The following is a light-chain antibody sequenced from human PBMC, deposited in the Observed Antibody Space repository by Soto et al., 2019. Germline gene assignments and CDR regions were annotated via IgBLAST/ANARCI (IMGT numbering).Light chain of an antibody. CDR3: SSYTRSTTLVV. Sequence: QSVLTQPASVSGSPGQSITISCTGTSSDVGAYNYVSWYQQHPGKAPKLMIYDVTNRPSGVSSRFSGSKSGNTASLTISGXQAEDEADYYCSSYTRSTTLVVFGGGTKLTVL. V-gene: IGLV2-14*01. J-gene: IGLJ2*01. CDR2: DVT. CDR1: SSDVGAYNY.